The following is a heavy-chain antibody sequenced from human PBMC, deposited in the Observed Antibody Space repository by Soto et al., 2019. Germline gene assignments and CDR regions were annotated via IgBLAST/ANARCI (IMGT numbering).Heavy chain of an antibody. V-gene: IGHV4-59*01. J-gene: IGHJ4*02. CDR3: ARYYCTSTTCFYFDY. Sequence: SETLSLTCTVSGGSINSYYWSWIRQPPGKGLEWIGYVYYTGSTNYNPSLKSRVTISVDTSKNQFSLRLSSVTAADTAVYYCARYYCTSTTCFYFDYWGLGLLVTVSS. D-gene: IGHD2-2*01. CDR2: VYYTGST. CDR1: GGSINSYY.